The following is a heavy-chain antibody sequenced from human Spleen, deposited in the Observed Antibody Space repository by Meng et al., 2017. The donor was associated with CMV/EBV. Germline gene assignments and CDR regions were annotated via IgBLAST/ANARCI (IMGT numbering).Heavy chain of an antibody. CDR1: GYTFTGYY. Sequence: ASVKVSCKASGYTFTGYYMHWLRQAPGQGLEWMGWIYPNSGGTHYAQKFQGRLTVTRDTSISTGYMELSSLGSDDTAVYYCARDNDWGPDYWGQGTRVTVSS. D-gene: IGHD7-27*01. CDR3: ARDNDWGPDY. V-gene: IGHV1-2*02. CDR2: IYPNSGGT. J-gene: IGHJ4*02.